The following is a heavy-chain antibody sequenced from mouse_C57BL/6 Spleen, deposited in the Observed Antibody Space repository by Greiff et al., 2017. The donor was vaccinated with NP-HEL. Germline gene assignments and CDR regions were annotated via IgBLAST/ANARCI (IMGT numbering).Heavy chain of an antibody. V-gene: IGHV14-4*01. D-gene: IGHD2-1*01. Sequence: EVQLQQSGAELVRPGASVKLSCTASGFNIKDDYMHWVKQRPEQGLEWIGWIDPENGDTEYASKFQGKATITADTSSNTAYLQLSSLTSEDTAVYYCTTFYGNPHWYFDVWGTGTTVTVSS. CDR1: GFNIKDDY. CDR2: IDPENGDT. J-gene: IGHJ1*03. CDR3: TTFYGNPHWYFDV.